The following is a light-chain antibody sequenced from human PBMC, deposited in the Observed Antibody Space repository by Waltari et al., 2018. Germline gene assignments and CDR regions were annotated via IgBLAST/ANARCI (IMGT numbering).Light chain of an antibody. Sequence: EVVLTQSPATLSLSQGNRATLSCSANQDVSRYLAWYQQRPCQAPRLLIYDTSNRATGIPARFSGRGSETDFTLTISSLEPEGSAVYYCQQRRNWPPLSFGGGTKVEIK. J-gene: IGKJ4*01. CDR1: QDVSRY. V-gene: IGKV3-11*01. CDR3: QQRRNWPPLS. CDR2: DTS.